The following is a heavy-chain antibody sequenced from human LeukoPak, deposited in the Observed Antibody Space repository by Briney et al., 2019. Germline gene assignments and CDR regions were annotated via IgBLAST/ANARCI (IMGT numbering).Heavy chain of an antibody. Sequence: GESLKISCKGSGYSFTSYWIGWVRQMPGKGLEWMGIIYPGDSDTRYSPSFQGQVTISADKSISTAYLQWSSLKASDTAMYYCARHLSGRWLQFALAYWGQGTLVTVSS. V-gene: IGHV5-51*01. J-gene: IGHJ4*02. CDR2: IYPGDSDT. D-gene: IGHD5-24*01. CDR3: ARHLSGRWLQFALAY. CDR1: GYSFTSYW.